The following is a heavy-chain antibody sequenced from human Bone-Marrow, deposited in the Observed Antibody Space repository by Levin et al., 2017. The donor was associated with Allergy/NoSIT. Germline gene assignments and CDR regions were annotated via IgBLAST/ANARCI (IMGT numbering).Heavy chain of an antibody. D-gene: IGHD6-19*01. J-gene: IGHJ4*02. V-gene: IGHV3-43*01. Sequence: GESLKISCAASGFTFNDYTMHWVRQAPQRGLEWVSLISWDASTTYYADSVRGRFTISRDNSKNALYLQMNSLTTEDTALYYCAKDLSPRIAVTGNIEYWGQGILVTVSS. CDR2: ISWDASTT. CDR3: AKDLSPRIAVTGNIEY. CDR1: GFTFNDYT.